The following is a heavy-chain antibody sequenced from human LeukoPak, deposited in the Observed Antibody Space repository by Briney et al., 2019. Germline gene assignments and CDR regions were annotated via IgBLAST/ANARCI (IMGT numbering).Heavy chain of an antibody. CDR3: ARYSVSYSSSWHYYFDY. CDR2: ISTYNGNT. J-gene: IGHJ4*02. CDR1: GYRLTSYG. Sequence: ASVKVSCKASGYRLTSYGISWVRQAPGQGLEWMGWISTYNGNTNYAQKSQDRVTMTTDTSTSTAYMELRSLRSDDTAVYYCARYSVSYSSSWHYYFDYWGQGTLVTVSS. V-gene: IGHV1-18*01. D-gene: IGHD6-13*01.